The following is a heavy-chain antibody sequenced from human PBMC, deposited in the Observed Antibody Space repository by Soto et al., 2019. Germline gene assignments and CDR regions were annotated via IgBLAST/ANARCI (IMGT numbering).Heavy chain of an antibody. CDR2: INSDGSST. V-gene: IGHV3-74*01. D-gene: IGHD5-12*01. Sequence: GGSLRLSCAASGFTFSSYWMHWVRQAPGKGLVWVSRINSDGSSTSYADSVKGRFTISRDNAKNTLYLQMNSLRAEDTAVYYCARDSGPGVNIVAYGYYYYMDVWGKGTTVTVSS. CDR1: GFTFSSYW. J-gene: IGHJ6*03. CDR3: ARDSGPGVNIVAYGYYYYMDV.